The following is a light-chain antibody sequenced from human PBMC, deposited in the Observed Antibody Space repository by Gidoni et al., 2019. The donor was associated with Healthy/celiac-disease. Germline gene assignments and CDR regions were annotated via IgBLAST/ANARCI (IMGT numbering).Light chain of an antibody. CDR3: QQYDNPGGYT. V-gene: IGKV1-33*01. CDR1: QDISNY. Sequence: DIQMTQSPSSLSASVGDRVTITCQASQDISNYLNWYQQKPGKAPKLLIYAASNLETGVPSTFSGSGSVTDFTFTISSLQPEDISTYYCQQYDNPGGYTFGQGTKLEIK. CDR2: AAS. J-gene: IGKJ2*01.